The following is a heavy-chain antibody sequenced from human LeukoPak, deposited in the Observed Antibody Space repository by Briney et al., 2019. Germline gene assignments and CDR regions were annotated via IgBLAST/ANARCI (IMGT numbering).Heavy chain of an antibody. CDR1: GYTFTGYY. J-gene: IGHJ3*02. V-gene: IGHV1-2*02. CDR2: INPNSGGT. CDR3: ARGGQDIVVEDAFDI. Sequence: GASVKVSRKASGYTFTGYYMHWVRQAPGQGLEWMGWINPNSGGTNYAQKFQGRVTMTRDTSISTAYMELSRLRSDDTAVYYCARGGQDIVVEDAFDIWGQGTMVTVSS. D-gene: IGHD2-15*01.